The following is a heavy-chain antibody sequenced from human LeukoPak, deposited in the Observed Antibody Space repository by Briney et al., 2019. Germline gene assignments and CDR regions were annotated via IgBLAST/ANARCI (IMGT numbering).Heavy chain of an antibody. Sequence: GRSLRLSCAASGFTFSSYAMHWVRQAPGKGLEWVAAISYDGSNKYYADSVKGRFTISRDNSKNTLYLQMNSLRAEDTAVYYCARGMEYQLLLVDYWGQGTLVTVSS. V-gene: IGHV3-30*04. D-gene: IGHD2-2*01. CDR1: GFTFSSYA. J-gene: IGHJ4*02. CDR3: ARGMEYQLLLVDY. CDR2: ISYDGSNK.